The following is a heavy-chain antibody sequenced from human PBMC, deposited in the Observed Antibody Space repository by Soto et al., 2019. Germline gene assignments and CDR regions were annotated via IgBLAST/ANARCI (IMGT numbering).Heavy chain of an antibody. D-gene: IGHD6-13*01. CDR2: IKHSGST. CDR3: ARGLKVVGVAAAGTGWFDP. V-gene: IGHV4-34*01. Sequence: PSETLSLTCAVYGGSFSGYYWSWFRQPPGKGLEWIGEIKHSGSTNYNPPLKSRVTISVDTSKNQFSLKLSSVTAADTAVYYCARGLKVVGVAAAGTGWFDPWGQGTLVTVSS. CDR1: GGSFSGYY. J-gene: IGHJ5*02.